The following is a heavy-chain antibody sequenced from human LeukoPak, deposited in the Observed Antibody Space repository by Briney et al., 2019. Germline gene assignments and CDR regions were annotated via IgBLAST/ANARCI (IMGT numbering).Heavy chain of an antibody. CDR3: AKGGYCSSTSCYVGWFDP. J-gene: IGHJ5*02. D-gene: IGHD2-2*01. CDR2: ISGGGGST. Sequence: RAGGSLRLSCAPSGFTFSSYVMNWVRQAPGKGLEWVSVISGGGGSTYYADSVKGRFTISRDNSKNTLFLQMNSLRAEDTAVYYCAKGGYCSSTSCYVGWFDPWGQGTLVTVSS. CDR1: GFTFSSYV. V-gene: IGHV3-23*01.